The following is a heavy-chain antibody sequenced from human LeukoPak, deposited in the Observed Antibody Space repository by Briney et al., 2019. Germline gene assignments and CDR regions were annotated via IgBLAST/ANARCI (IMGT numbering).Heavy chain of an antibody. CDR3: ARIESNWAFDY. V-gene: IGHV3-30*09. J-gene: IGHJ4*02. D-gene: IGHD7-27*01. CDR2: ISFDETNK. Sequence: SGGSLRLSRAASGFTFSGHAMHWVRQAPGKGLEWVALISFDETNKYYADSVKGRFAISRDNSKNTLSLQVNSLRPEDTAVYYCARIESNWAFDYWGQGTLVTVSA. CDR1: GFTFSGHA.